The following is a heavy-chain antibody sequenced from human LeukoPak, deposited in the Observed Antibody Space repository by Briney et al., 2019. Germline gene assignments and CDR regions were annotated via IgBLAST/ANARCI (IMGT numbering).Heavy chain of an antibody. CDR3: VRDLPRTSGP. D-gene: IGHD3-10*01. CDR1: GFTFSTAW. Sequence: PGGSLRLSCVASGFTFSTAWMHWARQTPGKGLVWVSHINGDGRRINYADDVKGRFTFSRDNAKNTLYLQMNSLRVEDTAVYYCVRDLPRTSGPWGQGTLVTVSS. CDR2: INGDGRRI. J-gene: IGHJ5*02. V-gene: IGHV3-74*01.